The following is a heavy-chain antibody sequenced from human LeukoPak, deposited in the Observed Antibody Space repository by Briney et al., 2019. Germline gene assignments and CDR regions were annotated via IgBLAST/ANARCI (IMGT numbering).Heavy chain of an antibody. J-gene: IGHJ4*02. D-gene: IGHD6-13*01. CDR3: VRVRVAGAGMDY. CDR2: SGST. CDR1: GFPFSNYA. V-gene: IGHV4-59*01. Sequence: PGGSLRLSCTASGFPFSNYAMSWLRQPPGKGLEWIGYSGSTDYNPSLKSRVTMSIDTSKNQFSLKVSSVTAADTAVYFCVRVRVAGAGMDYWGQGALVTVSS.